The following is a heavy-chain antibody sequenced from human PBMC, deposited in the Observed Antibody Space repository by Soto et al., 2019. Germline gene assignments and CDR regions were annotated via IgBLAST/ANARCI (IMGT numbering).Heavy chain of an antibody. Sequence: QLQLQESGPGLVKPSETLSLTCTVSGGSISSSTYYWGWIRQPPGKGLEWIGMIYYSGSTYYNPSHTSLATLSIDTSKNSFSQSLGSVTAADTAVYYCARHGVDYGDYASYYYCGMEVWGRGTAVTVSS. CDR1: GGSISSSTYY. CDR2: IYYSGST. CDR3: ARHGVDYGDYASYYYCGMEV. J-gene: IGHJ6*02. V-gene: IGHV4-39*01. D-gene: IGHD4-17*01.